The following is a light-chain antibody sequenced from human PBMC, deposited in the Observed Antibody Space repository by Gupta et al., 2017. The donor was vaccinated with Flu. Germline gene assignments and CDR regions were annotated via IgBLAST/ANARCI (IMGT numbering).Light chain of an antibody. V-gene: IGLV1-44*01. CDR3: SAWDNSLNCPV. CDR1: SSNIGSKT. CDR2: SNN. J-gene: IGLJ3*02. Sequence: QSVLTEAPSTSGTPGQRVTMSCSGSSSNIGSKTVDWYQPLPGTAPKLLIYSNNRRPSGVPDRFPCSTSVPSASLSISGLQSEDEADYYCSAWDNSLNCPVFGGGTKLTVL.